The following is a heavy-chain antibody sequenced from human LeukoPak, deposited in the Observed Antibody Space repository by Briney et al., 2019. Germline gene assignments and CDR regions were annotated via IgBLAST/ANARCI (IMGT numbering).Heavy chain of an antibody. J-gene: IGHJ5*01. CDR2: ILHSGSA. Sequence: SETLSLTCTVSDDSISSSSYYWGWIRQPPGKGLEYIGNILHSGSAYYKPSLRSRVTLSLDTSGRQLPLKLTSVTAADTAVYYCARLQSGTMLDSWGQGTLVTVSS. CDR1: DDSISSSSYY. D-gene: IGHD1/OR15-1a*01. CDR3: ARLQSGTMLDS. V-gene: IGHV4-39*06.